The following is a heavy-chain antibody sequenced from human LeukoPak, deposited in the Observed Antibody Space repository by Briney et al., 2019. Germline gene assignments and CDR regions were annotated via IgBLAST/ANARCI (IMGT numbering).Heavy chain of an antibody. D-gene: IGHD1-26*01. V-gene: IGHV4-34*01. CDR3: ARAIVGATTDY. CDR2: INHSGST. J-gene: IGHJ4*02. Sequence: SETLSLTCAVYGGSFTNYYWSWIRQPPGKGLEWIGEINHSGSTNYNPSLKSRVTISVDTSKNQFSLKLSSVTAADTAVYYCARAIVGATTDYWGQGTLVTVSS. CDR1: GGSFTNYY.